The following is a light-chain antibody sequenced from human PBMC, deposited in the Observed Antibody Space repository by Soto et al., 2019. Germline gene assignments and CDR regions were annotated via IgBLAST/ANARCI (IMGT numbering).Light chain of an antibody. Sequence: QSVLTQPASGSGSPAQAITISCTGTSSDVGGYNYVSCYQQHPCKAPKLIIYEVSNRPSGVSTRFSGSKCGNTASLTISGLQAEGEADYYCSSYTSSSTDVFGTGTKVTVL. J-gene: IGLJ1*01. V-gene: IGLV2-14*01. CDR2: EVS. CDR1: SSDVGGYNY. CDR3: SSYTSSSTDV.